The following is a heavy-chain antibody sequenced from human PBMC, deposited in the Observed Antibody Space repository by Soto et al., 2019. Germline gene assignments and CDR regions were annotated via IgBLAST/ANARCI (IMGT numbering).Heavy chain of an antibody. CDR1: GYTFTSYG. J-gene: IGHJ6*03. CDR2: ISAYNGNT. CDR3: ARAGQVAAAEIYYYMDV. D-gene: IGHD6-13*01. Sequence: ASVKVCCKASGYTFTSYGISWVRQAPGQGLEWMGWISAYNGNTSYAQKLQGRVTMTTDTSTSTAYMELRSLRSDDTAVYYCARAGQVAAAEIYYYMDVWGKGTTVTVSS. V-gene: IGHV1-18*01.